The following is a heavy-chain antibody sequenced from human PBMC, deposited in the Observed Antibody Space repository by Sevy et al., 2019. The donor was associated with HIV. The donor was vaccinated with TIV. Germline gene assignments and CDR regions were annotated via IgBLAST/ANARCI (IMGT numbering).Heavy chain of an antibody. V-gene: IGHV3-7*01. D-gene: IGHD6-13*01. CDR3: ARGPSGAAAGRFDS. Sequence: GGSLRLSCAASGFTFSSYWINWVRQAPGEGLEWVANINQGGNQKHYMDSVKGRFTISRDNAENAVYLQMNSLRVEDTAGYYCARGPSGAAAGRFDSWGQGTLVTVS. J-gene: IGHJ4*02. CDR1: GFTFSSYW. CDR2: INQGGNQK.